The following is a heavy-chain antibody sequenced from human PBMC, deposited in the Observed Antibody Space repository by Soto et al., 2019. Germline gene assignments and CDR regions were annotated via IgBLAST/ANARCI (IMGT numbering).Heavy chain of an antibody. J-gene: IGHJ1*01. CDR2: IWYDGSNK. D-gene: IGHD3-22*01. Sequence: GGALRLSCAASGFTFSSYGMHWVRQAPGKGLEWVAVIWYDGSNKYYADSVKGRFTISRDNSKNTLYLQMNSLRAEDTAVYYCASALSYDSSGYSVQHWGQGTLVPVSS. V-gene: IGHV3-33*01. CDR1: GFTFSSYG. CDR3: ASALSYDSSGYSVQH.